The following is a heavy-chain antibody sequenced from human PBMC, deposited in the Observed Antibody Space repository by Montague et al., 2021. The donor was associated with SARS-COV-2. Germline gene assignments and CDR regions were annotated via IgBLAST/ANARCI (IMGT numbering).Heavy chain of an antibody. Sequence: SETLSLTCAVYGGSFSGYYWSWIRQPPGKGLEWIGEINYSGSTNYNPSLKSRVTISVDTSKNQFSLKLSSVTAADTAVYYCARGRTGTTFYYDYYCGMDVWGQGTTVTVSS. V-gene: IGHV4-34*01. CDR1: GGSFSGYY. J-gene: IGHJ6*02. CDR2: INYSGST. CDR3: ARGRTGTTFYYDYYCGMDV. D-gene: IGHD1-7*01.